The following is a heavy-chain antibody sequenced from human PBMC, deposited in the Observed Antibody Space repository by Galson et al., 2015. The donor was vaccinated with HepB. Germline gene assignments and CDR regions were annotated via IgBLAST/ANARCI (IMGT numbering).Heavy chain of an antibody. J-gene: IGHJ4*02. CDR3: ARVSKGRYFDWLQVRGGFDY. D-gene: IGHD3-9*01. CDR1: GYTFTGYY. Sequence: SVKVSCKASGYTFTGYYMHWVRQAPGQGLEWMGRINPNSGGTNYAQKFQGRVTMTRDTSISTAYMELSRLRSDDTAVYYCARVSKGRYFDWLQVRGGFDYWGQGTLVTVSS. CDR2: INPNSGGT. V-gene: IGHV1-2*06.